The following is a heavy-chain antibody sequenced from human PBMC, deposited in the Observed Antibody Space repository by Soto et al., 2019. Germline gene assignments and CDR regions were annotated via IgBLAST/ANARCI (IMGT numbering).Heavy chain of an antibody. CDR1: GGTFSTYA. D-gene: IGHD2-2*01. Sequence: QVQLVQSGAEVKKPESSVKVSCKAPGGTFSTYAISWVRQAPGQGLEWMGGIIPMFGTANYAQRFQDRVTVTADGSTNTVYMELIGLRAEDTAVYFCASGVQLGLRRIADGYSGWGEGTVVTVSS. CDR3: ASGVQLGLRRIADGYSG. V-gene: IGHV1-69*12. CDR2: IIPMFGTA. J-gene: IGHJ1*01.